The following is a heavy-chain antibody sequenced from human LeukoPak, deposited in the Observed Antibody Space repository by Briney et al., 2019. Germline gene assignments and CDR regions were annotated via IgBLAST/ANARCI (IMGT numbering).Heavy chain of an antibody. CDR3: ARVHFLGLVGATPNDAFDI. D-gene: IGHD1-26*01. CDR2: ISGSGGST. Sequence: GGSLRLSCAASGFTFSSYAMSWVRQAPGKGLEWVSAISGSGGSTYYADSVKGRFTISRDNAKNSLYLQMNSLRAEDTAVYYCARVHFLGLVGATPNDAFDIWGQGTMVTVSS. J-gene: IGHJ3*02. V-gene: IGHV3-23*01. CDR1: GFTFSSYA.